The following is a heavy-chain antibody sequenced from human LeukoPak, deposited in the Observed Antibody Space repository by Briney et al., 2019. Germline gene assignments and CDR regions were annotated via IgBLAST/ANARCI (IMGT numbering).Heavy chain of an antibody. CDR3: ARTLVVINDAFDI. D-gene: IGHD3-22*01. V-gene: IGHV1-2*02. CDR2: INPNSGDT. CDR1: GYTFTAYA. J-gene: IGHJ3*02. Sequence: ASVKVSCKASGYTFTAYAMIWVRQAPGQGLEWMGWINPNSGDTNYAQKFQGRVSMTGDTSISTAYMELSRLRSDDTAVYYCARTLVVINDAFDIWGQGTMVTVSS.